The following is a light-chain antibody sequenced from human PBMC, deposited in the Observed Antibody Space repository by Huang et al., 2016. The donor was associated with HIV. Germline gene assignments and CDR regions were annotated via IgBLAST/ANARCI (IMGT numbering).Light chain of an antibody. V-gene: IGKV3-15*01. CDR1: QSVRTN. J-gene: IGKJ2*01. Sequence: IVMTQSPAALSVSPGETVTLSCRASQSVRTNLAWYQQKPGQAPRLLIYGASTRANDVLARFSGGGSGTDFTLTINNLQSEDFAVYYCQQYNTFGQGTKLEIK. CDR2: GAS. CDR3: QQYNT.